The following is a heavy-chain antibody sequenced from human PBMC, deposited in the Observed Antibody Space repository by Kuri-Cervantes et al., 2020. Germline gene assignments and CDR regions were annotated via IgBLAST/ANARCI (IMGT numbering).Heavy chain of an antibody. V-gene: IGHV1-69*13. Sequence: SVKVSCKASGGTFSSYAISWVRQAPGQGLEWMGGIIPIFGTANYAQKFQGRVTITADESTSTAYMELSSLRSEDTAVYYCARVCTRPHYYYYYMDVWGKGTTVTVSS. CDR1: GGTFSSYA. J-gene: IGHJ6*03. CDR3: ARVCTRPHYYYYYMDV. CDR2: IIPIFGTA. D-gene: IGHD6-6*01.